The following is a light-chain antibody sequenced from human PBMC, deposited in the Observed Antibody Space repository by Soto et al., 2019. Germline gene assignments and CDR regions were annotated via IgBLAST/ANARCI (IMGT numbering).Light chain of an antibody. Sequence: DIQMTQSPPYVSASVGDRVTISCRASQDAGSWLSWFHQKPGGAPNLLIFHTSRKKSGGPPRFAGRGSGTEFTLTISSLQPEEFGTYYCQHADGLRALTFGGGTAVEI. CDR3: QHADGLRALT. CDR1: QDAGSW. CDR2: HTS. V-gene: IGKV1-12*01. J-gene: IGKJ4*01.